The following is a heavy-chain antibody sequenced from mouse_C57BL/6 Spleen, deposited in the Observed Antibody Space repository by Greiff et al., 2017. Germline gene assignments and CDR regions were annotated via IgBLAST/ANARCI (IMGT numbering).Heavy chain of an antibody. D-gene: IGHD2-5*01. J-gene: IGHJ2*01. V-gene: IGHV1-15*01. CDR2: IDPETGGT. Sequence: QVQLQQSGAELVRPGASVTLSCKASGYTFTDYEMHWVKQTPVHGLEWIGAIDPETGGTAYNQKFKGKATLTADKSSSTAYMELRSLTSEDSAVYYWTGDNSKYYFDCWGQGTTLTVSS. CDR3: TGDNSKYYFDC. CDR1: GYTFTDYE.